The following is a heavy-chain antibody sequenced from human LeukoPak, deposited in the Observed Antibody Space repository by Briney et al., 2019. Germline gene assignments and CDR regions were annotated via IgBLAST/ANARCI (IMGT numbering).Heavy chain of an antibody. Sequence: ASVKVSCKASGYPFTGYYIHWVRQAPGQGLEWMGWINPNSGGTSYAQKFQGRVTMTSDTSITTAYMDLSRLTSDDTAVYYCAREISDYASDYWGQGTLVTVSS. CDR1: GYPFTGYY. V-gene: IGHV1-2*02. D-gene: IGHD4-17*01. J-gene: IGHJ4*02. CDR3: AREISDYASDY. CDR2: INPNSGGT.